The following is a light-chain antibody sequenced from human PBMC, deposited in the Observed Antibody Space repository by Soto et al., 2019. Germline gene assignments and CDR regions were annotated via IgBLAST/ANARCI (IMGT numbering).Light chain of an antibody. Sequence: DIQMTQSPSTLSASVGDRVTITCRASQSISAWLAWYQQKPGKAPKLLIYKASSLESGVPSRFSGSGSGTEFTLPISSLQPDDFATYYCQQYNNYGSWTFGQGTKVEIK. V-gene: IGKV1-5*03. CDR2: KAS. CDR3: QQYNNYGSWT. J-gene: IGKJ1*01. CDR1: QSISAW.